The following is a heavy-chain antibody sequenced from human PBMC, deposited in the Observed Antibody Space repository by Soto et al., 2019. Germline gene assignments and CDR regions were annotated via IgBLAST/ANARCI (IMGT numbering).Heavy chain of an antibody. CDR2: INPSGGST. J-gene: IGHJ4*02. CDR3: ARTTFYDVFTAYYSLFDY. V-gene: IGHV1-46*01. Sequence: ASVKVSCKASGYTFTSYGISWVRQAPGQRLEWMGIINPSGGSTSYAQKFQGRVTMTRDTSTSTVYMELSSLRSEDTAVYFCARTTFYDVFTAYYSLFDYWGQGTIVTVS. CDR1: GYTFTSYG. D-gene: IGHD3-9*01.